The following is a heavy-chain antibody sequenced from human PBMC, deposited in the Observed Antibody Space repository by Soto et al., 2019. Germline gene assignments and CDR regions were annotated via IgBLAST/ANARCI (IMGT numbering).Heavy chain of an antibody. CDR1: QYNFMNFW. Sequence: PGESLKISCKGSQYNFMNFWVGWVRQMPGKGLEWMGIIFPADSDTRFSPSFQGRVTMSVDKSTYTAYLQWSSLEASDTAIYYCTAPLTSAMDVWGQGTPVTVSS. CDR3: TAPLTSAMDV. D-gene: IGHD4-4*01. J-gene: IGHJ6*02. V-gene: IGHV5-51*01. CDR2: IFPADSDT.